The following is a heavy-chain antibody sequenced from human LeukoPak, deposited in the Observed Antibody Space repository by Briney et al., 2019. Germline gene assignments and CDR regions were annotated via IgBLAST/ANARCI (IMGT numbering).Heavy chain of an antibody. D-gene: IGHD3-9*01. Sequence: SETLSLTCAVYGGSFSGYYWSWIRQPPGKGLEWIGEINHSGSTNYNPSLKSRVTMSVDTSKNQFSLKLSSVTAADTAVYYCAKDVGDILTGYYPGYWGQGTLVTVSS. CDR3: AKDVGDILTGYYPGY. V-gene: IGHV4-34*01. CDR1: GGSFSGYY. J-gene: IGHJ4*02. CDR2: INHSGST.